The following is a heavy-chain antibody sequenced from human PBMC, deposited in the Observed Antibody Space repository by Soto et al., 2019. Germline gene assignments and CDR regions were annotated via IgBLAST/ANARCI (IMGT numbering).Heavy chain of an antibody. CDR2: IYYSGST. J-gene: IGHJ4*02. V-gene: IGHV4-59*08. CDR3: ARRGSGWTRDYFDY. CDR1: GGSISSYY. Sequence: QVQLQESGPGLVKPSETLSLTCTVSGGSISSYYWSWIRQPPGKGLEWIGYIYYSGSTNYNPSLKRRVTISVDTSKNQFSLKLSSVTAADTAVYYCARRGSGWTRDYFDYWGQGTLVTVSS. D-gene: IGHD6-19*01.